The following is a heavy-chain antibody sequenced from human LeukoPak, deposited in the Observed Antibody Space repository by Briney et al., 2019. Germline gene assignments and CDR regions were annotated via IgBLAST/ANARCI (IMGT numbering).Heavy chain of an antibody. CDR3: ARTSDGSGSYPYGMDV. Sequence: GESLKISCKGSGYSLTSYWIGWVRQMPGKGLEWMGIIYPGDSDTTNSPSFQGQVTISADKSISTAYLQWSSLKASDTAMYYCARTSDGSGSYPYGMDVWGQGTTVTVSS. J-gene: IGHJ6*02. V-gene: IGHV5-51*01. CDR2: IYPGDSDT. CDR1: GYSLTSYW. D-gene: IGHD3-10*01.